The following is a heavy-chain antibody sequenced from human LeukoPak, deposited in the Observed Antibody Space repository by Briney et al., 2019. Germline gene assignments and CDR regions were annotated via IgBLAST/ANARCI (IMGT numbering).Heavy chain of an antibody. CDR1: GYTFTSYD. V-gene: IGHV1-8*01. CDR3: ARRDGYNYPYCYYYGMDV. J-gene: IGHJ6*02. D-gene: IGHD5-24*01. CDR2: MNPNSGNT. Sequence: GASVKVSCKASGYTFTSYDINWVRQATGQGLEWMGWMNPNSGNTGYAQKFQGRVTMTRNTSISTAYMELSSLRSEDTAVYYCARRDGYNYPYCYYYGMDVWGQGTTVTVSS.